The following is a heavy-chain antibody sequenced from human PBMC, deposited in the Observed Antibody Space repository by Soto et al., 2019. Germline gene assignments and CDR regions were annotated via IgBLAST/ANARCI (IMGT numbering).Heavy chain of an antibody. J-gene: IGHJ6*02. V-gene: IGHV4-59*08. CDR3: VRQGIDYLHGLVDV. CDR1: SGPDRSHN. D-gene: IGHD4-17*01. CDR2: VYYTGDT. Sequence: QVQLQQSGPRLVKPSETLSLTCTVSSGPDRSHNWGWIRQPPGRGLEWIGYVYYTGDTAYNPSLRGRLTISAATSTNDISLTLNSVTAADTAVYYCVRQGIDYLHGLVDVWGQGTTVSVSS.